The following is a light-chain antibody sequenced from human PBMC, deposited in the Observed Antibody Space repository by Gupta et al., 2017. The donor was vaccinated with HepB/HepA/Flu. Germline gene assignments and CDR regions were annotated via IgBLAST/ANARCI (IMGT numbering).Light chain of an antibody. CDR3: GTWDSSLSAGV. Sequence: QSVLTQPPSVSAAPGQKVTISCSGSSSHIGNNYVSWYQQLPGTAPKLLIYENNKRPSRIPDRFSGSKSGTSATLGITGLQTGDEADYYCGTWDSSLSAGVFGGGTKLTVL. CDR1: SSHIGNNY. J-gene: IGLJ3*02. V-gene: IGLV1-51*02. CDR2: ENN.